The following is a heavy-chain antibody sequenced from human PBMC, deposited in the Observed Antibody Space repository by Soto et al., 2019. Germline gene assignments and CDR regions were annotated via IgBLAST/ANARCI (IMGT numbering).Heavy chain of an antibody. Sequence: QVQVVESGGGVVQPGRSLRLSCAASGFTFKNFAFHWVRQAPGKGLELVSVIWIDGSNKNYAASVQGRFTISRDDSKNTVHLQMNRLRAEDTAVYFCARGVYFDYPGTLYGMDVGGQGTTVTVPS. V-gene: IGHV3-33*01. CDR3: ARGVYFDYPGTLYGMDV. CDR1: GFTFKNFA. CDR2: IWIDGSNK. J-gene: IGHJ6*02. D-gene: IGHD3-16*01.